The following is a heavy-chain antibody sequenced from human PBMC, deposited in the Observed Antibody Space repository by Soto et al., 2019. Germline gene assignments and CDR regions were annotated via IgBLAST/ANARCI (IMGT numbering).Heavy chain of an antibody. CDR3: ARDRGAVVGQYFDY. V-gene: IGHV3-11*01. CDR2: ISSSGDTG. CDR1: GYTFSAYY. Sequence: QVKLVESGGGLGKPGGSLRLSCAASGYTFSAYYMSWIRQAPGKGLEWISYISSSGDTGNYADSVKGRFTVSRDNAKNSLYLQRNSLRAEDTAVYYCARDRGAVVGQYFDYWGQGTLVTVSS. D-gene: IGHD6-19*01. J-gene: IGHJ4*02.